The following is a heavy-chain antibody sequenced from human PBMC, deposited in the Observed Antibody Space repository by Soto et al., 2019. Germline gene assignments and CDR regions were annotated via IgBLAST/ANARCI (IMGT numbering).Heavy chain of an antibody. CDR3: ARGGVSYYYYYGMDV. CDR1: GGSFSGYY. CDR2: INHSGST. D-gene: IGHD3-10*01. J-gene: IGHJ6*02. V-gene: IGHV4-34*01. Sequence: SETLSLTCAVYGGSFSGYYWSWIRQPPGKGLEWIGEINHSGSTNYNPSLKSRVTISVDTSKNQFSLKLSSVTAADTAVYYCARGGVSYYYYYGMDVWGQGTTVTVSS.